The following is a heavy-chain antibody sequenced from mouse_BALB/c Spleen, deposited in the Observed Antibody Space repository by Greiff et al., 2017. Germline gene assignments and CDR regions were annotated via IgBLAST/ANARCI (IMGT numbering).Heavy chain of an antibody. J-gene: IGHJ4*01. CDR2: ISNLAHSI. V-gene: IGHV5-15*02. D-gene: IGHD2-14*01. CDR3: ARDRYDAMDY. CDR1: GFTFSDYG. Sequence: VQLQQSGGGLVQPGGSRKLSCAASGFTFSDYGMAWVRQAPGKGPEWVAFISNLAHSIYYADTVTGRFTISRENAKNTLYLEMSSLRSEDTAMYYCARDRYDAMDYWGQGTSVTVSS.